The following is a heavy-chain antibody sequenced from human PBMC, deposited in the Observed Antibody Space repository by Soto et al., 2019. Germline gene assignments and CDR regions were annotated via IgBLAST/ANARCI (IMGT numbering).Heavy chain of an antibody. CDR3: AKDYGSGHDAFDI. CDR1: GFTFDDYA. D-gene: IGHD3-10*01. J-gene: IGHJ3*02. V-gene: IGHV3-9*01. Sequence: GGFLRLSCAASGFTFDDYAMHWVRQAPGKGLEWVSGISWNSGSIGYADSVKGRFTISRDNAKNSLYLQMNSLRAEDTALYYCAKDYGSGHDAFDIWGQGTMVTVSS. CDR2: ISWNSGSI.